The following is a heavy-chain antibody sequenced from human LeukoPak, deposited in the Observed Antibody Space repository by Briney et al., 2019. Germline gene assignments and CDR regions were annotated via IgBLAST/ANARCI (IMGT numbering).Heavy chain of an antibody. CDR3: ARGSRPVYNLLTGKRYFDY. Sequence: ASVKVSCKASGYTFTDYFMHWVRQAPGQGLEWMGWINPNSGGTNYAHKFQGRVTMTRDTSISTAYMELSRLRSDDTAVYYCARGSRPVYNLLTGKRYFDYWGQGTLLTVSS. CDR1: GYTFTDYF. D-gene: IGHD3-9*01. J-gene: IGHJ4*02. V-gene: IGHV1-2*02. CDR2: INPNSGGT.